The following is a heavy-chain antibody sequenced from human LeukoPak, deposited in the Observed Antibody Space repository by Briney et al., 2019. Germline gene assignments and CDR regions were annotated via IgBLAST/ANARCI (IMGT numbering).Heavy chain of an antibody. V-gene: IGHV3-48*02. CDR1: GFNFRTYS. J-gene: IGHJ5*02. CDR3: ARVGGSWFDP. Sequence: GGSLRLSCAASGFNFRTYSMNWVRQAPGKGLEWVSYISSGSGTIYYAHSLKGRFTISRDHAKNSLYLQMNSLRDEDTAVYYCARVGGSWFDPWGQGTLVTVSS. D-gene: IGHD3-3*01. CDR2: ISSGSGTI.